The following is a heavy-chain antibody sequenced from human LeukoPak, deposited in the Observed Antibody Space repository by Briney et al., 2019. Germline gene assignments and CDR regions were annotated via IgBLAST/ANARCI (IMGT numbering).Heavy chain of an antibody. CDR1: GFTFSSYW. CDR2: IKQDGSEK. CDR3: ARENKITMIVNDY. D-gene: IGHD3-22*01. J-gene: IGHJ4*02. Sequence: PGGSLRLSCAASGFTFSSYWMSWVRQAPGKGLEWVANIKQDGSEKYYVDSVKGRFTISRDNAKNSLYLQMNSLRAEDTAVYYCARENKITMIVNDYWGQGTLVTVSS. V-gene: IGHV3-7*01.